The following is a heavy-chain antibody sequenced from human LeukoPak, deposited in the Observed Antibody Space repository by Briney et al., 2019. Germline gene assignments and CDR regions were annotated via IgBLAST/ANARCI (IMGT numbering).Heavy chain of an antibody. D-gene: IGHD5-18*01. CDR1: GGSISSSNW. Sequence: SETLSLTCAVSGGSISSSNWWSWVRQPPGKGLEWIGEIYHSGSTNYNPSLKSRVTISVDKSKNQFSLKLSSVTAADTAVYYCAGAGYSYGFHGGYFDYWGQGTLVTVSS. CDR3: AGAGYSYGFHGGYFDY. CDR2: IYHSGST. J-gene: IGHJ4*02. V-gene: IGHV4-4*02.